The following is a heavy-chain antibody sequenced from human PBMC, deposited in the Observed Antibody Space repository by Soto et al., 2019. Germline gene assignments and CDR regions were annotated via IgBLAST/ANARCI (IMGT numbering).Heavy chain of an antibody. CDR2: IYWNDDK. Sequence: QITLKESGPTLVKPTQTLTLTCTFSGFSLSTSGVGVGWIRQPPGKALEWLALIYWNDDKRYSPSLKSRLTITQDTSKNQVVLTMTNMDPVDTATYYCAHTRIAAAGTVVDEVDYYYYYGMDVWGQGTTVTVSS. CDR1: GFSLSTSGVG. V-gene: IGHV2-5*01. J-gene: IGHJ6*02. D-gene: IGHD6-13*01. CDR3: AHTRIAAAGTVVDEVDYYYYYGMDV.